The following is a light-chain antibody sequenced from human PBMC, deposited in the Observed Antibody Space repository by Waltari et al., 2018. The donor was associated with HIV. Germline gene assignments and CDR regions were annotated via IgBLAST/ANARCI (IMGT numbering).Light chain of an antibody. CDR3: QQYFNAPIT. CDR2: WAS. CDR1: RSILYNSNNKNY. Sequence: DIVMTQSPDSLALSLGERATSNCKSSRSILYNSNNKNYLAWYQQKPGQPPQLLIYWASTREFGVPDRFSGSGSGTNFTLTISGLQTEDVAVYYCQQYFNAPITFGGGTRVEI. J-gene: IGKJ4*01. V-gene: IGKV4-1*01.